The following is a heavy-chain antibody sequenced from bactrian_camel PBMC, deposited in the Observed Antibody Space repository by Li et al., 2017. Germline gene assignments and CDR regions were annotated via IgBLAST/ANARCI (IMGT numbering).Heavy chain of an antibody. CDR2: IGSSGSG. J-gene: IGHJ4*01. D-gene: IGHD2*01. V-gene: IGHV3S60*01. CDR1: GYTPHKYC. Sequence: HVQLVESGGDSVQAGGSLTLSCEQSGYTPHKYCMAWFRQAPGKGFEWVSGIGSSGSGYYSNSVKGRFTVSRDNANNTVNLMMNSLKPEDTAMYYCAANFGPYCSGPYLARRANFEGQGTQVTVS.